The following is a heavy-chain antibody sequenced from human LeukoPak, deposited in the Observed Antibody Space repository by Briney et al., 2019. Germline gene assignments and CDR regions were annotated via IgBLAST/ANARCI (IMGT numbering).Heavy chain of an antibody. CDR1: GFTFSDYY. D-gene: IGHD5-18*01. V-gene: IGHV3-11*04. J-gene: IGHJ6*03. Sequence: PGGSLRLSCAASGFTFSDYYMSWIRQAPGKGLEWVSYISSSGSTIYYADSVKGRFTISRDNAKNSLYLQMNSLRAEDTAVYYCARDAYTAMATAYYMDVWGKGTTVTVSS. CDR2: ISSSGSTI. CDR3: ARDAYTAMATAYYMDV.